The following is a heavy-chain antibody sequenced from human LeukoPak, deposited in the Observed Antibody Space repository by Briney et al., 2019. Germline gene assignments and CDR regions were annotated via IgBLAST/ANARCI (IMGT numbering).Heavy chain of an antibody. CDR1: GGSFSGYY. D-gene: IGHD2/OR15-2a*01. J-gene: IGHJ4*02. CDR2: IIHTGRT. Sequence: PSETLSLTCGVYGGSFSGYYWTWIRQSPGMGLEWIGEIIHTGRTNYNPSLTSRVSISVDTSKNQFSLELTSVTAADTAVYYCARGILVTGDAAFDYWGQGTLVTVSS. CDR3: ARGILVTGDAAFDY. V-gene: IGHV4-34*01.